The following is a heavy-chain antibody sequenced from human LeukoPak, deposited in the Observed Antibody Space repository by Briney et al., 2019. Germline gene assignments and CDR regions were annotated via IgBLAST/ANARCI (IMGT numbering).Heavy chain of an antibody. J-gene: IGHJ6*03. D-gene: IGHD2-2*01. V-gene: IGHV4-38-2*01. CDR1: GYSISSNYY. CDR3: ARSVIVPAIVADYYTYMDV. Sequence: SETLSLTCAVSGYSISSNYYWGWIRQPPGKGLEWIGVIYHRGNTDYNPSLQSRVTISIDTSKNELSLKVNSVTAADTAVYYWARSVIVPAIVADYYTYMDVWGRGISVTVSS. CDR2: IYHRGNT.